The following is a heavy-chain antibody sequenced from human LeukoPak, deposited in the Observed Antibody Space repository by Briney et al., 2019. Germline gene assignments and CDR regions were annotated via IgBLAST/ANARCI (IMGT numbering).Heavy chain of an antibody. D-gene: IGHD4-23*01. CDR3: ATDRKVGTWDPRFNY. Sequence: GGSLRLSCAASGFTFSIYWMSWVRQAPGKGLEWVANINQDGSQKYYVDSVKGRFTISRDNAKLSLYLQMNSLRAEDTAVYYCATDRKVGTWDPRFNYWGQGTLVTVSS. J-gene: IGHJ4*02. CDR1: GFTFSIYW. CDR2: INQDGSQK. V-gene: IGHV3-7*01.